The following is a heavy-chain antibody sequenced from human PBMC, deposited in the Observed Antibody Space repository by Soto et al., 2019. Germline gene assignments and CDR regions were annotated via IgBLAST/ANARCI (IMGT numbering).Heavy chain of an antibody. D-gene: IGHD2-15*01. Sequence: VQLVESGGGVVQPGRSLRLSCAASGFTFSSYGMHWVRQAPGKGLEWVAVIWYDGSNKYYADSVKGRFTISRDNSKNTLYLQMNSLRAEDTAVYYCARDRGSGGSCYYHWGQGTLVTVSS. V-gene: IGHV3-33*01. J-gene: IGHJ5*02. CDR1: GFTFSSYG. CDR3: ARDRGSGGSCYYH. CDR2: IWYDGSNK.